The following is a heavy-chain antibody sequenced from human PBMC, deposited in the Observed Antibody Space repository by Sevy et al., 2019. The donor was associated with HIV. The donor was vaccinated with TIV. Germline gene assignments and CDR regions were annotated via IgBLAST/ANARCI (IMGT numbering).Heavy chain of an antibody. D-gene: IGHD3-3*01. CDR2: IYTSGST. CDR1: GGSISNYY. Sequence: SETLSLTCSVSGGSISNYYWSWIRQPAGKGLEWIGRIYTSGSTNYNPSLKSRVTMSVDTSKNQFSLKLSSVTAADTAVHYCARDTRITIFGVVIPPPSCFDPWGQGTLVTVSS. V-gene: IGHV4-4*07. J-gene: IGHJ5*02. CDR3: ARDTRITIFGVVIPPPSCFDP.